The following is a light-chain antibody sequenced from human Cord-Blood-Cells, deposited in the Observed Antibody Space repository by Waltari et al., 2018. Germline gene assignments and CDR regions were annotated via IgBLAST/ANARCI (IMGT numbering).Light chain of an antibody. V-gene: IGKV3-11*01. J-gene: IGKJ1*01. CDR1: QSVSSY. Sequence: IVLTQSPATLPLSPGERATLSCRASQSVSSYLAWYQQKPGQAPRLLIYDASNRATGIPARFSGSGSGTDFTLTISSLEPEDFAVYYCQQRSNWPPWTFGQGTKVEIK. CDR3: QQRSNWPPWT. CDR2: DAS.